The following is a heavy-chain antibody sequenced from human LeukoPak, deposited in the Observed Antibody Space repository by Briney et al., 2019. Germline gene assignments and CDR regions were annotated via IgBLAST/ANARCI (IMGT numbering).Heavy chain of an antibody. D-gene: IGHD3-16*01. V-gene: IGHV1-2*02. CDR1: GYSFTDYF. J-gene: IGHJ4*02. CDR3: ARGRPFRGASLFDY. CDR2: INPNSGGT. Sequence: ASVKVSFKASGYSFTDYFIHWVRQAPGQGLEWMGWINPNSGGTNYAQKFQGRVTMTRDTSISTAYVELSRLRSDDTAVYYCARGRPFRGASLFDYWGQGTLVTVSS.